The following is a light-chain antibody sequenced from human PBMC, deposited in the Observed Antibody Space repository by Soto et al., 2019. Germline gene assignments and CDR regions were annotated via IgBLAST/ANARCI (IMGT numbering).Light chain of an antibody. CDR3: HQTYIAPAT. Sequence: DIQMTQSPSSLSASVGDRVTITCRASQSINNCLSWFQQKPGQAPKLLIYAASSLQSGVPSRFSGSGSGPDFILTIDSLQPEDFATYFCHQTYIAPATFGQGTKVGVK. CDR2: AAS. CDR1: QSINNC. J-gene: IGKJ1*01. V-gene: IGKV1-39*01.